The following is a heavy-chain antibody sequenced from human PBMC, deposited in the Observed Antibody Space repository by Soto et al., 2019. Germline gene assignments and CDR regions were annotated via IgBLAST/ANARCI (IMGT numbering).Heavy chain of an antibody. CDR2: ISGSGGST. V-gene: IGHV3-23*01. D-gene: IGHD6-13*01. CDR1: GFTFSSYA. Sequence: GGSLRLSCAASGFTFSSYAMSWVRQAPGKGLEWVSAISGSGGSTYYADSVKGRFTISRDNSKNTLYLQMNSLRAEDTAVYYCAKSEHTHSSSWYGGMDVWGQGTTVTVSS. J-gene: IGHJ6*02. CDR3: AKSEHTHSSSWYGGMDV.